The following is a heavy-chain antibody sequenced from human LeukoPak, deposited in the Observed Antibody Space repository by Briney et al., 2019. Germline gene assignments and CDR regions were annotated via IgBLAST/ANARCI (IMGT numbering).Heavy chain of an antibody. CDR2: INPNSGGT. CDR1: GYTFTGYY. Sequence: GASVKVSCKASGYTFTGYYIHWVRQAPGKGLEWMGWINPNSGGTKYAQKFQGRVSMTRDMPINTAYMELNSLRFDDTAVYYCARSKYSDYLWGQGTLVTVSS. D-gene: IGHD5-12*01. J-gene: IGHJ4*02. CDR3: ARSKYSDYL. V-gene: IGHV1-2*02.